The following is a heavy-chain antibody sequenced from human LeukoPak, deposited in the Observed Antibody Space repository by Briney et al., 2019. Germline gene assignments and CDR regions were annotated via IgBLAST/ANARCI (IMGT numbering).Heavy chain of an antibody. D-gene: IGHD7-27*01. CDR3: ARDLNWETY. Sequence: GGSLRLSCVASGFTFSSYWMTWVRQAPGKGLEWVANIKTDGSLIYYVDSVKGRFTISRDNAKNSLYLQMNSLRVEDTAVYYCARDLNWETYWGQGTLVTVSS. J-gene: IGHJ4*02. V-gene: IGHV3-7*01. CDR1: GFTFSSYW. CDR2: IKTDGSLI.